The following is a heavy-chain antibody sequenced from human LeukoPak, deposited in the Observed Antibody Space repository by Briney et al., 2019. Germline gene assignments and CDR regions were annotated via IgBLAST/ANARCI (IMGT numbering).Heavy chain of an antibody. V-gene: IGHV3-49*04. CDR2: IRRRAYGGAA. J-gene: IGHJ4*02. CDR3: SRNGLVDFDY. Sequence: GQSLRLSCTTSGFAFDDFAMSWVRQPAGKGLEWVGFIRRRAYGGAAEYAASVKGRFIISRDDSKGIAYLQMNSLKTEDTAVYYCSRNGLVDFDYWGQGSRVIVSP. CDR1: GFAFDDFA.